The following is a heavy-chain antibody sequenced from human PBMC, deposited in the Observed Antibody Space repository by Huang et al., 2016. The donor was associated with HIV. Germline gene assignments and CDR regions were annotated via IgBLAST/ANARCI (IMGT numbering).Heavy chain of an antibody. D-gene: IGHD5-12*01. Sequence: QVQLQESGPGLVKPSETLSLTCTVSGDSITNHYWDWMRQPPGKGVEWSGSVHHRGSTTYNPALKSRVTISWDTSRNQFSLRLSSVTAADTAVYYCARDRRLPIVPSDYWGRGTLVTVSS. J-gene: IGHJ4*02. V-gene: IGHV4-59*11. CDR2: VHHRGST. CDR3: ARDRRLPIVPSDY. CDR1: GDSITNHY.